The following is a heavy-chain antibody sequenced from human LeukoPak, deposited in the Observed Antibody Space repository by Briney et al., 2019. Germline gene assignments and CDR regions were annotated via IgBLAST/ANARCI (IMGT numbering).Heavy chain of an antibody. CDR3: AKDGSSSDYFDY. V-gene: IGHV3-23*01. J-gene: IGHJ4*02. D-gene: IGHD6-6*01. CDR1: GFTFSSYA. CDR2: ISGSGGST. Sequence: GGSLRLSCAASGFTFSSYAMSWVRQAPGKGLGWVSAISGSGGSTYYADSVKGRFTISRDNSKNTLYLQMNSLRAEDTAVYYCAKDGSSSDYFDYWGQGTLVTVSS.